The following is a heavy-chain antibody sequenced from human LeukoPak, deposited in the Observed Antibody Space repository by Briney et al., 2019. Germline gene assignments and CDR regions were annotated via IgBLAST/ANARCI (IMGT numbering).Heavy chain of an antibody. CDR1: GGSFSGYY. J-gene: IGHJ4*02. Sequence: SETLSLTCAVYGGSFSGYYWSWIRQPPGKGLEWIGEINHSGSTNYNPSLKSRVTISVDASKNQFSLKLSSVTAADTAVYYCARHPPHYGGNWYYFDYWGQGTLVTVSS. V-gene: IGHV4-34*01. CDR3: ARHPPHYGGNWYYFDY. CDR2: INHSGST. D-gene: IGHD4-23*01.